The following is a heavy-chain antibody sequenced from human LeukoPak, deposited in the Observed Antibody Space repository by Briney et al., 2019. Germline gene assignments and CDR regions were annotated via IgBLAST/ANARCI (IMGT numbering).Heavy chain of an antibody. D-gene: IGHD6-13*01. CDR2: IRFDESYK. V-gene: IGHV3-30*02. J-gene: IGHJ4*02. CDR1: GFTFSNYG. CDR3: ARVWTSSWYGSDY. Sequence: HPGGSLRLSCATSGFTFSNYGFHWVRQAPGKGLEWVAFIRFDESYKYYADSVKGRFTISRDNSKNTLYLQMNSLTGEDTAVYYCARVWTSSWYGSDYWGQGTLVTVSS.